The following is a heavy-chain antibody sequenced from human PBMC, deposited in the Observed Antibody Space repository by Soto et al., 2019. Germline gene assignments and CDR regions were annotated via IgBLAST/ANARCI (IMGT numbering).Heavy chain of an antibody. CDR2: ITSTSSTK. J-gene: IGHJ6*02. CDR1: GFTFSSHT. CDR3: ARRITMVRGLYYYYAMDV. V-gene: IGHV3-48*02. Sequence: EVQLVESGGGLVQPGGSLRLSCAGSGFTFSSHTMTWVRQAPGKGLEFLSYITSTSSTKNYADSVKGRFTISRDNAKNSLYLQMKSLRDEDTAVYYCARRITMVRGLYYYYAMDVWGPGTTVTVSS. D-gene: IGHD3-10*01.